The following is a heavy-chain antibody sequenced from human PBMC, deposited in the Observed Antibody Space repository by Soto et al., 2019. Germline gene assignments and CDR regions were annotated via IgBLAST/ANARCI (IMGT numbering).Heavy chain of an antibody. Sequence: PSETLSLTCTVSGGSISSGGYYWSWIRQHPGKGLEWIGYIYYSGSTYYNPSLKSRVTISVDTSKNQFSLKLSSVTAADTAVYYCARDTDYSNYHYYGMDVWGQGTTVTVSS. CDR2: IYYSGST. CDR3: ARDTDYSNYHYYGMDV. J-gene: IGHJ6*02. CDR1: GGSISSGGYY. V-gene: IGHV4-31*03. D-gene: IGHD4-4*01.